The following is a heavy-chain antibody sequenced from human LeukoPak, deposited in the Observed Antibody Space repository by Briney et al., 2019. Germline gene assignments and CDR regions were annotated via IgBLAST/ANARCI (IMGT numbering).Heavy chain of an antibody. V-gene: IGHV3-9*03. CDR1: GFTFDDYA. J-gene: IGHJ3*02. Sequence: PGGSLRLSCAASGFTFDDYAMHWVRQAPGKGLEWVSGISWNSGSIGYADSVKGRFTISRDNAKNSLYLQMNSLRAEDMALYYCAKEDKPRSRGAFDIWGQGTMVTVSS. CDR3: AKEDKPRSRGAFDI. CDR2: ISWNSGSI.